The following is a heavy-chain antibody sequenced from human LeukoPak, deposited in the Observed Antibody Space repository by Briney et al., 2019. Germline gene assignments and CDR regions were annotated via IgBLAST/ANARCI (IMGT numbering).Heavy chain of an antibody. Sequence: GGSLRLSCAASGFTFSSYSMNWVRQAPGKGLEWVSYISSSSSTIYYADSVKGRFTISRDNAKNSLYLQMNSLRAEDTAVYYCARRITMVRGEKGYYMDVWAKGPRSPSP. D-gene: IGHD3-10*01. CDR3: ARRITMVRGEKGYYMDV. CDR2: ISSSSSTI. CDR1: GFTFSSYS. V-gene: IGHV3-48*04. J-gene: IGHJ6*03.